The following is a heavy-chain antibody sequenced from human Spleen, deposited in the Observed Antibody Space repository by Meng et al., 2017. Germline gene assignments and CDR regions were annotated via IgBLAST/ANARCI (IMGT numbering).Heavy chain of an antibody. CDR3: ARDSAY. CDR2: INPSGDRT. V-gene: IGHV1-46*01. CDR1: GYTFTGYY. J-gene: IGHJ4*02. Sequence: ASVKVSCKASGYTFTGYYMHWVRQAPGQGLQWLGVINPSGDRTNYAQRFQGRLTMTRDTSTSTVYMELSSLRSEDTAVYYCARDSAYWGQGTLVTVSS.